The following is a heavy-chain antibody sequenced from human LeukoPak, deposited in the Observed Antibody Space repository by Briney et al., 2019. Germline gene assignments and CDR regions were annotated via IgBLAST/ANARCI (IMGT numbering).Heavy chain of an antibody. CDR1: GGSISSSSYY. CDR2: IYYSGST. CDR3: ARRHQGGITMIVVPQDIDWYFDL. D-gene: IGHD3-22*01. J-gene: IGHJ2*01. Sequence: SETLSLTCTVSGGSISSSSYYWGWIRQPPGKGLEWIGSIYYSGSTYYNPSLKSRVTISVDTSKNQFSLKLSSVTAADTAVYYCARRHQGGITMIVVPQDIDWYFDLWGRGALVTASS. V-gene: IGHV4-39*07.